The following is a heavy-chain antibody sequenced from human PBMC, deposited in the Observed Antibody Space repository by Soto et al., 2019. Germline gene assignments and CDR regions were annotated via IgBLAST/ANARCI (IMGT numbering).Heavy chain of an antibody. CDR3: ARVGTYYDILTGYYRGVWFDP. V-gene: IGHV1-8*01. CDR2: MNPNSGNT. Sequence: ASVKVSCKASGYTFTSYDINWVRQATRQGLEWMGWMNPNSGNTGYAQKFQGRVTMTRNTSISTAYMELSSLRSEDTAVYYCARVGTYYDILTGYYRGVWFDPWGQGTLVTVSS. CDR1: GYTFTSYD. D-gene: IGHD3-9*01. J-gene: IGHJ5*02.